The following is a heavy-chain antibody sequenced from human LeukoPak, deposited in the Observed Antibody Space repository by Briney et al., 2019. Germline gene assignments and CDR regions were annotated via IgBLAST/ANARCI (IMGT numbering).Heavy chain of an antibody. D-gene: IGHD6-19*01. CDR1: GYTFTSYG. V-gene: IGHV1-18*01. J-gene: IGHJ3*02. CDR2: ISAYNGNT. Sequence: ASVKVSCKASGYTFTSYGISWVRQAPGQGLEWMGWISAYNGNTNYAQKLQGRVTMTTDTSTGTAYMELRSLRSDDTAVYYCARGPPYSSGWYGLGAFDIWGQGIMVTVSS. CDR3: ARGPPYSSGWYGLGAFDI.